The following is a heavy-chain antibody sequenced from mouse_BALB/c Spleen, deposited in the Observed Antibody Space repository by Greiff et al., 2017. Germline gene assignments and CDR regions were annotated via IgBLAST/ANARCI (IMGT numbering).Heavy chain of an antibody. D-gene: IGHD1-2*01. CDR3: ARSHYYGYSWYFDV. Sequence: EVKLMESGPSLVKPSQTLSLTCSVTGDSITSGYWNWIRKFPGNKLEYMGYISYSGSTYYNPSLKSRISITRDTSKNQYYLQLNSVTTEDTATYYCARSHYYGYSWYFDVWGAGTTVTVSS. V-gene: IGHV3-8*02. CDR1: GDSITSGY. J-gene: IGHJ1*01. CDR2: ISYSGST.